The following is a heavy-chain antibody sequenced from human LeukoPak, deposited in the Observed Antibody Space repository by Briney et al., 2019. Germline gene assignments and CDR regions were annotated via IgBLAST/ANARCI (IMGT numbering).Heavy chain of an antibody. D-gene: IGHD2-2*01. CDR1: GFTFSSYW. Sequence: PGGSLRLSCAASGFTFSSYWMSWVRQAPGKGLEWVANIKQDGSEKFYVDSVKGRFTISRDNAKNSLYLQMNSLRAEDTAVYYCAGALRDCSSTSCSAPGYWGQGTLVTVSS. CDR2: IKQDGSEK. V-gene: IGHV3-7*04. CDR3: AGALRDCSSTSCSAPGY. J-gene: IGHJ4*02.